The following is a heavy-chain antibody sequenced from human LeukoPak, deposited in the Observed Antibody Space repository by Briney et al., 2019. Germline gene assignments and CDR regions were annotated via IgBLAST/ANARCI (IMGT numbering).Heavy chain of an antibody. D-gene: IGHD3-16*01. CDR1: GFTFSSYW. J-gene: IGHJ5*02. CDR2: INSDGSTT. V-gene: IGHV3-74*01. Sequence: PGGSLRLSCAASGFTFSSYWMYWVRQAPGRGLVCVSRINSDGSTTSYADSAKGRFTISRDNAKNTLYLQMNSLRAEDTAVYYCARFVSQGGSWGQGTLVTVSS. CDR3: ARFVSQGGS.